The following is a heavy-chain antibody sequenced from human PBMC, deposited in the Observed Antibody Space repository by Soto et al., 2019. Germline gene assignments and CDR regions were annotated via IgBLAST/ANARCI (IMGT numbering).Heavy chain of an antibody. CDR1: GYTFTSYA. D-gene: IGHD3-16*02. CDR3: ARSYDYVWGSYRPDNWFDP. V-gene: IGHV1-3*01. CDR2: INAGNGNT. Sequence: QVQLVQSGAEVKKPGASVKVSCKASGYTFTSYAMHWVRQAPGQRLEWMGWINAGNGNTKYSQKFQGRVNITRDTSASTAYMELSSLRSEDTAVYYCARSYDYVWGSYRPDNWFDPWGQGTLVTVSS. J-gene: IGHJ5*02.